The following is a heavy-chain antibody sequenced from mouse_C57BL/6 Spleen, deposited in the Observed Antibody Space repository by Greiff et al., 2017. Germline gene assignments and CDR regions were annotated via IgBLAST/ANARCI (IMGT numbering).Heavy chain of an antibody. Sequence: VQLQQPGAELVRPGSSVKLSCKASGYTFTSYWMHWVKQRPIQGLEWIGNIDPSDSETHYNQKFKDKATLTVDKSSSTSYMQLSSLTSEDSAVYYCARSHYGSSYGYWGQGTTLTVSS. J-gene: IGHJ2*01. CDR1: GYTFTSYW. CDR3: ARSHYGSSYGY. CDR2: IDPSDSET. V-gene: IGHV1-52*01. D-gene: IGHD1-1*01.